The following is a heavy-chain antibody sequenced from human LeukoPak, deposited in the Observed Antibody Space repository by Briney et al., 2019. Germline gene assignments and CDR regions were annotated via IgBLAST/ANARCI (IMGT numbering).Heavy chain of an antibody. Sequence: SEILSLTCAVYGGSFSGYYWSWIRQPPGKGLEWIGEINHSGGTNYNPSLKSRVTISVDTSKNQFSLKLSSVTAADTAVYYCARDGSSSWYNWFDPWGQGTLVTVSS. CDR3: ARDGSSSWYNWFDP. CDR2: INHSGGT. CDR1: GGSFSGYY. J-gene: IGHJ5*02. D-gene: IGHD6-13*01. V-gene: IGHV4-34*01.